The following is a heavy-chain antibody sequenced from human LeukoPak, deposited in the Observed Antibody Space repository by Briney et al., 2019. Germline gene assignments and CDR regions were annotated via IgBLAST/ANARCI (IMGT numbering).Heavy chain of an antibody. CDR1: GGSFSGYY. V-gene: IGHV3-20*01. D-gene: IGHD6-13*01. J-gene: IGHJ3*02. CDR2: INWNGGST. CDR3: ARSIAAAGSHYAFDI. Sequence: ETLSLTCAVYGGSFSGYYWNWIRQPPGKGLEWVSGINWNGGSTGYADSVKGRFTISRDNAKNSLYLQMNSLRAEDTALYHCARSIAAAGSHYAFDIWGQGTMVTVSS.